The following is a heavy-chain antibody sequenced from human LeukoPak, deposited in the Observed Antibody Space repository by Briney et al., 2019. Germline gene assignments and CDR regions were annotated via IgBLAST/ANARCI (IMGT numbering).Heavy chain of an antibody. Sequence: ASVQVSCKASGYTFTSYYMLWVRQDPRQGREGIGIINPSGGSTSYAQKFERRVTSTKDMCTSTVYMELGSVRSEGTAHGYVARVFYYDSSPTFDIWGQRTMVTVST. V-gene: IGHV1-46*01. CDR2: INPSGGST. D-gene: IGHD3-22*01. CDR3: ARVFYYDSSPTFDI. J-gene: IGHJ3*02. CDR1: GYTFTSYY.